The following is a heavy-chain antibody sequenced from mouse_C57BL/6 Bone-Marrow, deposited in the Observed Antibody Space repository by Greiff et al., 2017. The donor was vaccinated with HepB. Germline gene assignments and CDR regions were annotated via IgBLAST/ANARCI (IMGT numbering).Heavy chain of an antibody. Sequence: VHVKQSGPELVKPGASVKISCKASGYSFTGYYMNWVKQSPEKSLEWIGEINPSTGGTTYNQKFKAKATLTVDKSSSTAYVQLKSLTSEDSAVYYCARARVFITTVVAPFGYWGQGTTPPGSS. CDR1: GYSFTGYY. V-gene: IGHV1-42*01. CDR2: INPSTGGT. D-gene: IGHD1-1*01. CDR3: ARARVFITTVVAPFGY. J-gene: IGHJ2*01.